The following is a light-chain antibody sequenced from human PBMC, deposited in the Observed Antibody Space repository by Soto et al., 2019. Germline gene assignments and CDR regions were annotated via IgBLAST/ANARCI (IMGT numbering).Light chain of an antibody. Sequence: EIVLTQSPATLSLSPGERATLSCRASQSVSSFLAWYQQKPGQAPRLLIFDASNSATGIPARFSGSGSGTDFTLTISSLEPEDFAVYYCQQRSIWPPLTFGGGTKVEIK. CDR3: QQRSIWPPLT. J-gene: IGKJ4*01. CDR1: QSVSSF. CDR2: DAS. V-gene: IGKV3-11*01.